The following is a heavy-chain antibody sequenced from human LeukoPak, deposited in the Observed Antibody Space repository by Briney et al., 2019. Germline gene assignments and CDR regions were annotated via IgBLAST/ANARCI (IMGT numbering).Heavy chain of an antibody. V-gene: IGHV1-18*01. CDR2: ISAYNGNT. CDR3: ARGASPDYYDSSGYLSYFDY. D-gene: IGHD3-22*01. Sequence: ASVKVSCKASGYTFTSYGISWVRQAPGQGLERMGWISAYNGNTNYAQKLQGRVTMTTDTSTSTAYMELRSLRSDDTAVYYCARGASPDYYDSSGYLSYFDYWGQGTLVTVSS. CDR1: GYTFTSYG. J-gene: IGHJ4*02.